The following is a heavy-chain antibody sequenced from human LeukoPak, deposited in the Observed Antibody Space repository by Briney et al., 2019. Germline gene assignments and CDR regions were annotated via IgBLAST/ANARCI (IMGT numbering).Heavy chain of an antibody. Sequence: PGGSLRLPCAASGFTFSSYAMIWVRQAPGKGLEWVSAISGSGGSTYYADSVKGRFTISRDNSKNTLYLQMNSLRAEDTAVYYCGKDRGADGGTNDLGGQGTLVSVST. D-gene: IGHD2-2*01. CDR2: ISGSGGST. V-gene: IGHV3-23*01. CDR1: GFTFSSYA. CDR3: GKDRGADGGTNDL. J-gene: IGHJ4*02.